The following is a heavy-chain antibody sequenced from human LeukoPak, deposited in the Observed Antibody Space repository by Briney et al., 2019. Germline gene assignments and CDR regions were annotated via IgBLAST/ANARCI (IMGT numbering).Heavy chain of an antibody. D-gene: IGHD3-10*01. V-gene: IGHV3-74*01. CDR1: GFSFSSYW. CDR2: SNSDGSST. Sequence: GGSLRLSCTASGFSFSSYWMHWVRQAPGKGLVWVSRSNSDGSSTTYAGSVKGRFTIFRDNAKNTLYLQMNSLRAEDTAVYYCARALLWFGEPYYFDYWGQGTLVTVSS. J-gene: IGHJ4*02. CDR3: ARALLWFGEPYYFDY.